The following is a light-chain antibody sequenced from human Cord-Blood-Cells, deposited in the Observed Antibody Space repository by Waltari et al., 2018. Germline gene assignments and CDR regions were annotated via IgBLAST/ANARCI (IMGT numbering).Light chain of an antibody. CDR2: DVS. Sequence: HSALTHPASVSGSPGQSTTFSCTGTSSHVGGYNYVPCYQQHPGKAPNLMIYDVSKRPSGVSNRFSGSKSGNTASLTISGLQAEDEADYYCSSYTSSSTWVFGGGTKLTVL. CDR1: SSHVGGYNY. CDR3: SSYTSSSTWV. V-gene: IGLV2-14*01. J-gene: IGLJ3*02.